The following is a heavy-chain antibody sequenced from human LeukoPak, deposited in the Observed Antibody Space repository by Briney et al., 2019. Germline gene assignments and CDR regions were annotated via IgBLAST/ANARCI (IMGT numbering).Heavy chain of an antibody. CDR3: ASRQWPSDY. V-gene: IGHV4-39*07. J-gene: IGHJ4*02. CDR1: GGSISSTHYF. Sequence: SETLSLTCTVSGGSISSTHYFWDWIRQPPGKGLEWIGSVYYTGSTHYNPSLQSRVTISLDKAKNQFSLKLSSVTAADTAVYYCASRQWPSDYWGQGTLVTVSS. D-gene: IGHD6-19*01. CDR2: VYYTGST.